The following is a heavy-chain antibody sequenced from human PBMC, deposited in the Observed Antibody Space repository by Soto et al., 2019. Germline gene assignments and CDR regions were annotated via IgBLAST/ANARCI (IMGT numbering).Heavy chain of an antibody. CDR2: IWYDGSNK. CDR1: GFTFSSYG. J-gene: IGHJ4*02. Sequence: QVQLVESGGGVVQPGRSLRLSCAASGFTFSSYGMHWVRQAPGKGLEWVAVIWYDGSNKYYADSVKGRFTISRDNSKNKLYLQMNSLRAEDTAVYYCARDTGDYGPFDYWGQGTLVTVSS. CDR3: ARDTGDYGPFDY. D-gene: IGHD4-17*01. V-gene: IGHV3-33*01.